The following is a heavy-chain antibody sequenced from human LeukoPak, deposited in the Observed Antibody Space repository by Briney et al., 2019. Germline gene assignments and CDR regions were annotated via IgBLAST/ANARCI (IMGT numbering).Heavy chain of an antibody. J-gene: IGHJ6*02. CDR2: TYYRSKWYN. V-gene: IGHV6-1*01. CDR1: GDSVSSNSAA. D-gene: IGHD5-12*01. Sequence: SQTLSLTCAISGDSVSSNSAAWNWIRQSPSRGLEWLGRTYYRSKWYNDYAVSVKSRITINPDTPKNQFSLQLNSVTPEDPAVYYCARDQDSGYDRASYYYYGMDVWGQGTTVTVSS. CDR3: ARDQDSGYDRASYYYYGMDV.